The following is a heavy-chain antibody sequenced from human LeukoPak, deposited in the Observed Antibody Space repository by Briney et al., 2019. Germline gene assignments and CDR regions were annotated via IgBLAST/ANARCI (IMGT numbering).Heavy chain of an antibody. D-gene: IGHD3-22*01. Sequence: GGSLRLSCAASGFTFSSYEMNWVRQAPGKGLEWVSYISSSGSTIYYADSVKGRFTISRDNAKNSLYLQMNSLRAEDTAVYYCARETTRGYYDSSGYYDYWGQGTLVTVSS. CDR1: GFTFSSYE. V-gene: IGHV3-48*03. J-gene: IGHJ4*02. CDR3: ARETTRGYYDSSGYYDY. CDR2: ISSSGSTI.